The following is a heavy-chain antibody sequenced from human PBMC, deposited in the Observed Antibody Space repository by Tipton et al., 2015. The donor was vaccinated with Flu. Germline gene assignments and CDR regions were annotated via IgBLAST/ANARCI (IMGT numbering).Heavy chain of an antibody. J-gene: IGHJ5*01. CDR3: ARRDYSNYVSEPRNWFDS. Sequence: LRLSCEVSGDSIRSDYYWGWVRQFPGKGLEWIGSVSRSGNTDYNPSLKSRVIISIDTSKNQFFLNMKSLTAADKAVYYCARRDYSNYVSEPRNWFDSWGQGALVIVSS. CDR2: VSRSGNT. D-gene: IGHD4-11*01. CDR1: GDSIRSDYY. V-gene: IGHV4-38-2*01.